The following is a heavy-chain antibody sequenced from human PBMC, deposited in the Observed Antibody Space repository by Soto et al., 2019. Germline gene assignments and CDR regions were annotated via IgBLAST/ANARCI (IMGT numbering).Heavy chain of an antibody. D-gene: IGHD4-17*01. CDR3: AGAGIHYGDYRSMDV. CDR2: LSSSSNYI. CDR1: GFTFSSYN. Sequence: EVQLVESGGGLVKPGGSLRLSCAASGFTFSSYNMNWVRQAPGKGLEWVSSLSSSSNYIYYADSVKGRFTISRDNAKTSVYLQMNSLRAEDTAVHYCAGAGIHYGDYRSMDVWGKGTTVTVSS. V-gene: IGHV3-21*01. J-gene: IGHJ6*03.